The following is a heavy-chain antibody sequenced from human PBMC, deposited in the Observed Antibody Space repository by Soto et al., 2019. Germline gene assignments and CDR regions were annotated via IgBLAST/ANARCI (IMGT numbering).Heavy chain of an antibody. D-gene: IGHD1-20*01. CDR3: ARGNWNPPYYYYYCMDV. CDR1: GYTFTSYD. Sequence: QVQLVQSGAEVKKPGASVKVSCKASGYTFTSYDINWVRQATGQGLEWMGWMNPNSGNTGYAQKFQGRVTMTRNTSISTAYMELSSLRSEDTAVYYCARGNWNPPYYYYYCMDVWGQGTTVTVSS. V-gene: IGHV1-8*01. CDR2: MNPNSGNT. J-gene: IGHJ6*02.